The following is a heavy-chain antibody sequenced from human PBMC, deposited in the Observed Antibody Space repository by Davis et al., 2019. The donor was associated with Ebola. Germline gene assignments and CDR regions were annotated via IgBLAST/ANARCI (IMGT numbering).Heavy chain of an antibody. D-gene: IGHD3-22*01. CDR2: FYYSGNT. CDR3: ARRNYYYENF. Sequence: SETLSLTCTVSGGSISSYYWSWIRQPPGKGLEWIGYFYYSGNTYYSPSLRSRVTMSVDSSKNQFSLELSSVTAADTAIYYGARRNYYYENFWGQGILVTVSS. J-gene: IGHJ4*02. V-gene: IGHV4-59*04. CDR1: GGSISSYY.